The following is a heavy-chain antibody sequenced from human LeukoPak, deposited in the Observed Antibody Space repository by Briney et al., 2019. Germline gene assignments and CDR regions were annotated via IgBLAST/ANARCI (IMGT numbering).Heavy chain of an antibody. CDR1: GFTFSSYW. J-gene: IGHJ4*02. Sequence: GGSLRLSCAASGFTFSSYWMHWVRQAPGKGLVWVSRINSDGSSTSYADSVKGRFTIPRDNAKNTLYLQMNSLRAEDTAVHYCARGERRAIYYFDYWGQGTLVTVSS. CDR2: INSDGSST. V-gene: IGHV3-74*01. CDR3: ARGERRAIYYFDY.